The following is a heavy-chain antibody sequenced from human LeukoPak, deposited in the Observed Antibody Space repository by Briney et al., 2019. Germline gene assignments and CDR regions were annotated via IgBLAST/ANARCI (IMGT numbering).Heavy chain of an antibody. Sequence: SETLSLTCIVSGGSITSSSYHWGWIRQPPGKGLEWIGTLYYSGSTYYNPSLKSRVTISVDASKNQFSLELSSVTAADTAVYYCAPHYYDSGRYFPFDAWGQGTLVTVSS. CDR3: APHYYDSGRYFPFDA. J-gene: IGHJ4*02. V-gene: IGHV4-39*01. CDR2: LYYSGST. D-gene: IGHD3-10*01. CDR1: GGSITSSSYH.